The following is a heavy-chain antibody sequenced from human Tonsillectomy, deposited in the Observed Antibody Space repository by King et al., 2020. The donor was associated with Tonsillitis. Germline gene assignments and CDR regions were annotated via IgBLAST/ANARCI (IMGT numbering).Heavy chain of an antibody. D-gene: IGHD4-17*01. CDR3: ARDPNDYGDYDQLGDYFYYYYMDV. CDR1: GFTFSSYA. J-gene: IGHJ6*03. CDR2: ISYDGSSK. Sequence: VQLVESGGGVVQPGRSLRLSCAASGFTFSSYAVHWVRQAPGKGLEWVAVISYDGSSKYYADSVKGRFTISRDNSKNTLFLQMNSLRAEDTAVYYCARDPNDYGDYDQLGDYFYYYYMDVWGKGTTVTVSS. V-gene: IGHV3-30*01.